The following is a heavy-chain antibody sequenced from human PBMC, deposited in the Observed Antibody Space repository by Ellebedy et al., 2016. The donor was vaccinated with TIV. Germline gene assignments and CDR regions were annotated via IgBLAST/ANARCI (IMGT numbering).Heavy chain of an antibody. Sequence: PGGSLRLSCAASGFTFNNYWMSWVRQAPGKGLEWVANIKQDGSEKYYVDSVKGRFTISRDNAKHSLCLQMNSLRAEDTAVYYCARVGIAVAGSPNDYYYGMDVWGQGTTVTVSS. CDR3: ARVGIAVAGSPNDYYYGMDV. CDR1: GFTFNNYW. D-gene: IGHD6-19*01. J-gene: IGHJ6*02. CDR2: IKQDGSEK. V-gene: IGHV3-7*01.